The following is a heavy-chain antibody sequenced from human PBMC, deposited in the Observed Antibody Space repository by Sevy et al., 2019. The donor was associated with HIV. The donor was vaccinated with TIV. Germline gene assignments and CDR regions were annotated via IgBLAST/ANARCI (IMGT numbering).Heavy chain of an antibody. J-gene: IGHJ4*02. D-gene: IGHD3-10*01. CDR2: ISYDGSNK. CDR1: GFTFSSYA. CDR3: ARKLDVLLWFGELIY. Sequence: GGSLRLSCAASGFTFSSYAMHWVRQAPGKGLEWVAVISYDGSNKYYANSLKGRFTISKDNSKNTLYLQMNSLGAEDTAEYYCARKLDVLLWFGELIYWGQGTLVTVSS. V-gene: IGHV3-30*04.